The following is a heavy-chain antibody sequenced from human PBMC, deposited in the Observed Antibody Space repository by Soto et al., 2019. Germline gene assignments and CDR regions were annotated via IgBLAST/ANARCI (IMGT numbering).Heavy chain of an antibody. Sequence: GGSLRLSCAASGFTFDDYAMHWVRQAPGKGLEWVSGISWNSGSIGYADSVKGRFTISRDNAKNSLYLQMNSLRAEDTALYYCAKGYCTNGVCSEFDYWGQGTLVTVSS. CDR3: AKGYCTNGVCSEFDY. D-gene: IGHD2-8*01. J-gene: IGHJ4*02. CDR2: ISWNSGSI. CDR1: GFTFDDYA. V-gene: IGHV3-9*01.